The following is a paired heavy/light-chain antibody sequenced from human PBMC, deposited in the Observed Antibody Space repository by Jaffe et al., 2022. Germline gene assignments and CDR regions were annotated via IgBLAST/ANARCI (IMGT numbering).Heavy chain of an antibody. V-gene: IGHV3-23*01. J-gene: IGHJ2*01. CDR3: AKGAGSGSYYKLYWYFDL. Sequence: EVQLLESGGGLVQPGGSLRLSCAASGFIFSNYAMSWVRQAPGKGLEWVSSISGTGSATYYTDSVKGRFTISRDNSKNTLSLQMDSLRAEDTAVYYCAKGAGSGSYYKLYWYFDLWGRGTLVTVSS. D-gene: IGHD3-10*01. CDR2: ISGTGSAT. CDR1: GFIFSNYA.
Light chain of an antibody. CDR3: QQYYITPFT. J-gene: IGKJ3*01. CDR2: WAS. Sequence: DIVMTQSPDSLAVSLGERTTINCKSSQNVLYSSNNKNYLAWYQQKPGQPPKLLIYWASTRESGVPDRFSGSGSGTDFTLTISSLQAEDVAVYYCQQYYITPFTFGPGTKVDIK. CDR1: QNVLYSSNNKNY. V-gene: IGKV4-1*01.